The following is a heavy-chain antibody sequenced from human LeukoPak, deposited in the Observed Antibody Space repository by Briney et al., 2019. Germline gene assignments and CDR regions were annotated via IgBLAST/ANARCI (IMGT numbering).Heavy chain of an antibody. CDR1: GFTVSSNY. D-gene: IGHD2-2*01. J-gene: IGHJ4*02. V-gene: IGHV3-53*01. CDR2: IYDGGST. Sequence: PGGSLRLSCALSGFTVSSNYMSWVRHAPGKGLEWVSEIYDGGSTDYAESVKGRFTISRDNSKNTLYLQMNSLRAEDTAVYYCARDWGYCSSTSCHVFDYWGQGTLVTVSS. CDR3: ARDWGYCSSTSCHVFDY.